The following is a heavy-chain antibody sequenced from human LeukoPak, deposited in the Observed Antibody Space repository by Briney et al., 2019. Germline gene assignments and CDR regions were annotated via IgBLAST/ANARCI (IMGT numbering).Heavy chain of an antibody. CDR1: GFHYYTFW. D-gene: IGHD2-21*01. Sequence: SPHLSCPGSGFHYYTFWLGRVGPTAGTGLDWVAKIKYAGREKYHPDSVKGRFTISRDDARKSLFLQINSLGHDDMALYYYARSAVVVVTATIKSDAWGQGNLVTVCS. CDR2: IKYAGREK. J-gene: IGHJ5*02. V-gene: IGHV3-7*01. CDR3: ARSAVVVVTATIKSDA.